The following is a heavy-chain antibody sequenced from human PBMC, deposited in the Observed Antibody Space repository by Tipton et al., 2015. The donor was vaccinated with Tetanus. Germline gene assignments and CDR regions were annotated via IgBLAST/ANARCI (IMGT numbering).Heavy chain of an antibody. CDR2: ISAYNGNT. V-gene: IGHV1-18*01. D-gene: IGHD3-10*01. CDR3: ARAQITMVRGVPYYYYGMDV. CDR1: GYTFTSYG. Sequence: QSGAEVKKPGASVKVSCKASGYTFTSYGISWVRQAPGQGLEWMGWISAYNGNTNYAQKLQGRVTMTTDTSTSTAYMELRSLRSDDTAVYYCARAQITMVRGVPYYYYGMDVWGQGTTVTVSS. J-gene: IGHJ6*02.